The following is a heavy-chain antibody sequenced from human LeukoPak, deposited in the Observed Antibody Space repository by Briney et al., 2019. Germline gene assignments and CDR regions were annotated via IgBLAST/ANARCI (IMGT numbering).Heavy chain of an antibody. Sequence: GASVKVSCKASGGTFSSYAISWVRQAPGQGLEWMGGIIPIFGTANYAQKFQGRVTITADESTSTAYMELSSLRSEDTAVYYCATHCSSTSCHAGYFDLWGRGTLVTVSS. V-gene: IGHV1-69*13. J-gene: IGHJ2*01. CDR3: ATHCSSTSCHAGYFDL. D-gene: IGHD2-2*01. CDR2: IIPIFGTA. CDR1: GGTFSSYA.